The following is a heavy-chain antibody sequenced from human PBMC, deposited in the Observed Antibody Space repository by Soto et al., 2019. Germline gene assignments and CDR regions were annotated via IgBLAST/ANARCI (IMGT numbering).Heavy chain of an antibody. D-gene: IGHD2-15*01. Sequence: QVQLVQSGAEVKKPGASVKVSCKASGYTFIGYYMHWVRQAPGQGLEWMGWINGNSGGTNYAQKLQGGVTRTRDTSISTAYMELSRLTSDDTAVYYCARAPGGQSGMDVWGQGTTVTVSS. CDR3: ARAPGGQSGMDV. CDR2: INGNSGGT. J-gene: IGHJ6*02. CDR1: GYTFIGYY. V-gene: IGHV1-2*02.